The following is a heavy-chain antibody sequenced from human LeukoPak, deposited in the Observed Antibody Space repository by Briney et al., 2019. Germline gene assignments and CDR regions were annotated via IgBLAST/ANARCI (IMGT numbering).Heavy chain of an antibody. D-gene: IGHD5-18*01. Sequence: GGSLRLSCAASGFTVSSNYMSWVRQAPGKGLEWVSVIYSGGSTYYADSVKGRFTISRDNSKNTLYLQMNSLTAEDTAVYYCARDFYSRQFDYWGQGALVTVSS. CDR3: ARDFYSRQFDY. CDR2: IYSGGST. J-gene: IGHJ4*02. V-gene: IGHV3-66*01. CDR1: GFTVSSNY.